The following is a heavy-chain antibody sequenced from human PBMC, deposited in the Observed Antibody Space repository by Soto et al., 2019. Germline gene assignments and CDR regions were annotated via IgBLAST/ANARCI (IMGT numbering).Heavy chain of an antibody. J-gene: IGHJ6*02. D-gene: IGHD6-6*01. Sequence: EVQLVESGGGLVQPGRSLRLSGAAYGFTFDDYAMHWIREAPGKGLEWVSGISWNSGSIGYADSVKGRFTISRDNAKNSLYLQMNSLRAEDTALYYCAKGAARPHYYYYYGMDVWGQGTTVTVSS. CDR3: AKGAARPHYYYYYGMDV. CDR2: ISWNSGSI. V-gene: IGHV3-9*01. CDR1: GFTFDDYA.